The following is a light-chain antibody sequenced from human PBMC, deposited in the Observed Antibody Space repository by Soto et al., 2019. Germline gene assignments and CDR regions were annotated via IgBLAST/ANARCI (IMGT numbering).Light chain of an antibody. CDR3: QQYNGWPIT. CDR1: QSVSSS. V-gene: IGKV3-15*01. J-gene: IGKJ5*01. Sequence: EILLTQSPGTLSWSAGERATLSCRASQSVSSSYVAWYRQKPGQDTRLVIYGASTRDTVLPDRVSCRGSWTEVTRTISSLQSEDFAVYYCQQYNGWPITFGQGTRLEIK. CDR2: GAS.